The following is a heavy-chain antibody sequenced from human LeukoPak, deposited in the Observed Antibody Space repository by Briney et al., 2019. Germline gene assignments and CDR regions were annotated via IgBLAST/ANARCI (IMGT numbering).Heavy chain of an antibody. D-gene: IGHD6-13*01. V-gene: IGHV4-4*07. J-gene: IGHJ4*02. CDR1: GGSISGYY. Sequence: PSETLSLTCTVSGGSISGYYWSWIRQPAGKGLEWIGRIYTSGSTNYNPSLKSRVTISVDTSKNQFSLKLSSVTAADTAVYYCARRGGGTYSSSWEYYFDYWGQGTLVTVSS. CDR2: IYTSGST. CDR3: ARRGGGTYSSSWEYYFDY.